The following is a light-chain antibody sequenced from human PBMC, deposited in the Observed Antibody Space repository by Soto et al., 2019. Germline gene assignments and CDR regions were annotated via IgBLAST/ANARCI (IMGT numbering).Light chain of an antibody. CDR1: SSNIGSNT. J-gene: IGLJ3*02. V-gene: IGLV1-44*01. CDR3: AAWDDSLTAVL. CDR2: NND. Sequence: QSVLTQSPSASGTPGQRVTISCSGSSSNIGSNTVNWYQQLSGAAPKLLIHNNDQRPSGVPDRFSGSKSDTSASLAISGLQSADEADYYCAAWDDSLTAVLFGGGTKLTVL.